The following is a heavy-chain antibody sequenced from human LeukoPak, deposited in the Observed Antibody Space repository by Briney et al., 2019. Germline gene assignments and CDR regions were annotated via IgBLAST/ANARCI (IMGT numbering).Heavy chain of an antibody. V-gene: IGHV3-23*01. CDR2: ISGSGGST. Sequence: GGSLRLSCAASGFTFSSYAMSCVPEAQGKGPEWVSAISGSGGSTYYADSVKGRFTISRDNSKNTLYLQMNSLRAEDTAVYYCAKAGERATIRDYWGEGTLVTVSS. J-gene: IGHJ4*02. D-gene: IGHD5-24*01. CDR1: GFTFSSYA. CDR3: AKAGERATIRDY.